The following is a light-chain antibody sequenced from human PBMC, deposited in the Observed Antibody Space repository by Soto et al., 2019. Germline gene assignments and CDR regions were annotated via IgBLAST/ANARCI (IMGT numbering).Light chain of an antibody. CDR3: QQYSASPRT. CDR2: DTS. V-gene: IGKV3-11*01. J-gene: IGKJ1*01. Sequence: ESMLTQSPATLSLSPGERATLSCRASQSVSIHLAWYQQKPGQAPRLLIYDTSTRATGIPARFSGSGSGTDFTLTISRLEPEDFAVYYCQQYSASPRTFGQGTKVDIK. CDR1: QSVSIH.